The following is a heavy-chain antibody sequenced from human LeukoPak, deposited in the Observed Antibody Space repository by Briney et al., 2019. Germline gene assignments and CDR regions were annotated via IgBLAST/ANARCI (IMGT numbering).Heavy chain of an antibody. CDR2: ISSSSSYI. CDR1: GVTFSSYS. D-gene: IGHD5-18*01. CDR3: ARALQLARIAY. V-gene: IGHV3-21*01. Sequence: GGSLRLSCAASGVTFSSYSMNWVRQAPGKGLEWVSSISSSSSYIYYADSVKGRFTISRDNAKNSLYLQMNSLRAEDTAVYYCARALQLARIAYWGQGTLVTVSS. J-gene: IGHJ4*02.